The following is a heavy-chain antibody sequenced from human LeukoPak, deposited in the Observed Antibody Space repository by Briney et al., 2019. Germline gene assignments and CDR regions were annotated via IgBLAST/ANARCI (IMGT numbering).Heavy chain of an antibody. J-gene: IGHJ4*02. D-gene: IGHD3-22*01. Sequence: GGSLRLSCTVSGFSFREHWMSWVRQAPGKGLEWVGNIKEDGNEDYYVDSVEGRFVIFRDNAKNSLYLQMHSLRAEDTAVYYCARGEYYYDGGYWGQGTLVTVSS. CDR3: ARGEYYYDGGY. V-gene: IGHV3-7*04. CDR2: IKEDGNED. CDR1: GFSFREHW.